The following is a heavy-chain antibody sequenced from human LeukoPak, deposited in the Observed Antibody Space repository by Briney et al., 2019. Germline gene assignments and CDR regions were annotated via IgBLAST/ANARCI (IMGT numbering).Heavy chain of an antibody. CDR2: IYYSGST. CDR3: AASWVDYYDSSGYPQW. J-gene: IGHJ4*02. V-gene: IGHV4-59*01. Sequence: SETLSLTCTVSGGSISSYYWSWIRQPPGKGLEWIGYIYYSGSTNYNPSLKSRVTISVDTSKNQFSLKLSSVTAADTAVYYCAASWVDYYDSSGYPQWWGQGTLVTVSS. D-gene: IGHD3-22*01. CDR1: GGSISSYY.